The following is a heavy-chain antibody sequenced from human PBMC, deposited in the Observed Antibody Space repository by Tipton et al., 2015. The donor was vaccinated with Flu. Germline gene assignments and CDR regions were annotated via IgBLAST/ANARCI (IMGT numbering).Heavy chain of an antibody. J-gene: IGHJ5*02. CDR1: GGSISSGSDY. D-gene: IGHD4-11*01. V-gene: IGHV4-61*09. Sequence: TLSLTCTVSGGSISSGSDYWSWIRQPAGKGLEWIGHAYITGSTNYNPSLRSRVTISIDTSKNQFSLNMRSVTAADMAVYYCARRDYSNYVSDPKSWFDPWGQGTLVAVSS. CDR2: AYITGST. CDR3: ARRDYSNYVSDPKSWFDP.